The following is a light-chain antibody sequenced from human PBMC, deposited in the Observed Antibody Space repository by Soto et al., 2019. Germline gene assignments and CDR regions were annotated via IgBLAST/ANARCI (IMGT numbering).Light chain of an antibody. CDR2: DVS. CDR1: SSDVGGYNR. CDR3: SSYAGSNVL. Sequence: QSALTQPHSVSGSPGQSVTISCTGTSSDVGGYNRVSWYQQHPGKAPKLMIYDVSKRPSGVPDRFSGSKSGNTASLTVSGLQAEDEANYYCSSYAGSNVLFGGGTKLTVL. V-gene: IGLV2-11*01. J-gene: IGLJ2*01.